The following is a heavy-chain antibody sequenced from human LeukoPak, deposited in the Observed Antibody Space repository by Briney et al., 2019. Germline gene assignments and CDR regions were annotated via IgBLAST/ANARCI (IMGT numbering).Heavy chain of an antibody. V-gene: IGHV3-30-3*01. CDR2: ISYDGSNK. Sequence: GGSLRLSCAASGFTFSSYAMHRVRQAPGKGLEWVAVISYDGSNKYYADSVKGRFTISRDNSKNTLYLQMNSLRAEDTAVYYCARSVAAYYNYYGMDVWGQGTTVTVSS. CDR1: GFTFSSYA. CDR3: ARSVAAYYNYYGMDV. J-gene: IGHJ6*02. D-gene: IGHD6-19*01.